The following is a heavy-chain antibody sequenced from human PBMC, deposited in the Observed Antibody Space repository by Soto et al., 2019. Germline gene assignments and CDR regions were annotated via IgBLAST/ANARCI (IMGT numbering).Heavy chain of an antibody. CDR3: XXXXXXXXXXXXXLEY. CDR2: IYYSGST. J-gene: IGHJ4*02. V-gene: IGHV4-30-4*01. Sequence: PGKGLEWIGLIYYSGSTHYNPSLKSRLIISVNTSKNQFSLKLTSATAADTAVYXXXXXXXXXXXXXXXLEYWGQGTLVTVSS.